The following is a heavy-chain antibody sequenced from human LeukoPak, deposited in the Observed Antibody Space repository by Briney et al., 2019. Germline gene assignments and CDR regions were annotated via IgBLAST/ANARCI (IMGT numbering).Heavy chain of an antibody. V-gene: IGHV1-18*01. CDR2: ISAYNGNT. J-gene: IGHJ4*02. D-gene: IGHD3-16*01. Sequence: GSVKVSCKSSGYTFTSYAISWVRQAPGQWLEWMGWISAYNGNTNYAQNLQGRLTMTTDTSTSTAYMELRSLRSDDTAVYYCARDGQFGGAPRYWGQGTLVTVSS. CDR3: ARDGQFGGAPRY. CDR1: GYTFTSYA.